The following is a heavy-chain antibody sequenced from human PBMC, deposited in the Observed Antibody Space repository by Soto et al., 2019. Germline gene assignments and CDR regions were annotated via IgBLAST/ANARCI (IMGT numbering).Heavy chain of an antibody. D-gene: IGHD2-2*01. J-gene: IGHJ4*02. CDR3: ARHYIVVVPAGVFDY. V-gene: IGHV3-11*01. Sequence: GGSLRLSCAASGFTFSYYYMSWICQAPGKGLEWVSYISSSGSTIYYADSVKGRFTISRDNAKNSLYLQMNSLRAEDTAVYYCARHYIVVVPAGVFDYWGQGTLVTVSS. CDR1: GFTFSYYY. CDR2: ISSSGSTI.